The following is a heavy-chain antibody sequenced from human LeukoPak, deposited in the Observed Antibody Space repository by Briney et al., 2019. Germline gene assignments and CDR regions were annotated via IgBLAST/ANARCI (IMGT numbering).Heavy chain of an antibody. CDR1: GYSISSGYY. CDR2: IYHSGST. J-gene: IGHJ4*02. Sequence: PSETLSLTCAVSGYSISSGYYCGWIRQPPGKGLEWIGSIYHSGSTYYNPSLKSRVTISVDTSKNQFSLKLSSVTAADTAVYYCASQVDYFDYWGQGTLVTVSS. CDR3: ASQVDYFDY. V-gene: IGHV4-38-2*01.